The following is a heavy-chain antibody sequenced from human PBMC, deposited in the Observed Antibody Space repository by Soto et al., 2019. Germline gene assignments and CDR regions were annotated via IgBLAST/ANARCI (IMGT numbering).Heavy chain of an antibody. CDR3: ARGGGPAAIRIRNWFDP. CDR1: GDSFTSYL. J-gene: IGHJ5*02. V-gene: IGHV5-51*01. D-gene: IGHD2-2*02. Sequence: PXESLKVSCKCSGDSFTSYLIGLALQMPGKGLEWMGIIYPGDSDTRYSPSFQGQVTISADKSISTAYLQWSSLKASDTAMYYCARGGGPAAIRIRNWFDPSAQGTLVTV. CDR2: IYPGDSDT.